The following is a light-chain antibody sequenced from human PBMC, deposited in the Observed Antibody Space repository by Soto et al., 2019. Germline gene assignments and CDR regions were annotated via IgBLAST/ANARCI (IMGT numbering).Light chain of an antibody. CDR3: QQDYCSPLT. CDR1: QGIGNW. J-gene: IGKJ4*01. V-gene: IGKV1D-12*01. CDR2: AAS. Sequence: DIQMTQSPSSVSASVGDRVTITCRASQGIGNWLAWYQQKPGKAPKLLISAASSLKDGVPSRFSGRASGKVFALTSSRLPSDDFASYHCQQDYCSPLTFGGGTRVEIK.